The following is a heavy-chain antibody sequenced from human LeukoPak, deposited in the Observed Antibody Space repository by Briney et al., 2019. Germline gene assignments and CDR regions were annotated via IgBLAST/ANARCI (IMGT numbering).Heavy chain of an antibody. Sequence: RASETLSLTCTVSGGSISSGSYYWSWIRQPAGKGLEWIGRIYTSGSTNYNPSLKSRVTISVDTSKNQFSLKLSSVTAADTAVYYCARDSSWLPMDVWGKGTTVTVSS. V-gene: IGHV4-61*02. CDR1: GGSISSGSYY. J-gene: IGHJ6*04. CDR3: ARDSSWLPMDV. D-gene: IGHD5-12*01. CDR2: IYTSGST.